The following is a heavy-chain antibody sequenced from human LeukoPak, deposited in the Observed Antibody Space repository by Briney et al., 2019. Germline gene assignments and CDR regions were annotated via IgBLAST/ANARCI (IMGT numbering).Heavy chain of an antibody. V-gene: IGHV4-4*02. CDR1: GGSIITTNW. Sequence: TSETLSLTCAVSGGSIITTNWWSWVRQSPGKGLEWIGEIYHSGSTNYNPSLKSRVTISVDTSKNQFSLKLSSVTAADTAVYYCARVRWELARCWFDPWGQGTLVTVSS. CDR2: IYHSGST. CDR3: ARVRWELARCWFDP. J-gene: IGHJ5*02. D-gene: IGHD1-26*01.